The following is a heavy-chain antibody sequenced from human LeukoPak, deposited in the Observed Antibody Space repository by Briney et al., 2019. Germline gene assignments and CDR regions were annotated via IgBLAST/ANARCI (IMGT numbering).Heavy chain of an antibody. D-gene: IGHD5-24*01. J-gene: IGHJ4*02. Sequence: PSETPSLTCTVSGGSISSYYWSWIRQPPGKGLEWIGYIYYSGSTNYNPSLKSRVTISVDTSKNQFSLKLNSVTAADTAVYYCARSSREWLHFGYWGQGTLVTVSS. CDR1: GGSISSYY. CDR2: IYYSGST. CDR3: ARSSREWLHFGY. V-gene: IGHV4-59*08.